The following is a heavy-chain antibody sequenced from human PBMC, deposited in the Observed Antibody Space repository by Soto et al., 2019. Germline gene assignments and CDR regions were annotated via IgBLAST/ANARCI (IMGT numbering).Heavy chain of an antibody. CDR2: ISGSGGST. V-gene: IGHV3-23*01. J-gene: IGHJ4*02. D-gene: IGHD6-6*01. CDR1: GSTFSSNA. CDR3: AKLYSSSSGVY. Sequence: EVQLLESGGGLVQPGGSLRLSCAAYGSTFSSNAMSWVRQAPGKGLEWVSAISGSGGSTYYADSVKGRFTISRDNSKNTLYLQMNSLRAEDTAVYYCAKLYSSSSGVYWGQGTLVTVSS.